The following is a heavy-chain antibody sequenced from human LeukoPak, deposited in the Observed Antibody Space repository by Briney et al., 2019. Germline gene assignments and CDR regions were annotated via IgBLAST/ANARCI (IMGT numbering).Heavy chain of an antibody. V-gene: IGHV1-2*06. D-gene: IGHD2-2*01. CDR2: INPNSGGT. J-gene: IGHJ4*02. CDR1: GYTFTGYY. Sequence: ASVKVSCKASGYTFTGYYMHWVRQAPGQGLEWMGRINPNSGGTNYAQKFQGRVTMTRDTSISTAYMELSRLRSDDTAVYHCARQLPSFIVVVPAADFDYWGQGTLVTVSS. CDR3: ARQLPSFIVVVPAADFDY.